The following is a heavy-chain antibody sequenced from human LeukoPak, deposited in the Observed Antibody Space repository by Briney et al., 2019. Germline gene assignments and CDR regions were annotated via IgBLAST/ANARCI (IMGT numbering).Heavy chain of an antibody. V-gene: IGHV3-30*02. D-gene: IGHD3-10*01. Sequence: GGSLRLSCAASGFTFSSYGTHWVRQAPGKGLEWVAFIRYDGSNKYYADSVKGRFTISRDNSKNTLYLQMNSLRAEDTAVYYCARDLGAHHGSASYFSKAEDAFDICGQGTMVTVSS. CDR3: ARDLGAHHGSASYFSKAEDAFDI. J-gene: IGHJ3*02. CDR2: IRYDGSNK. CDR1: GFTFSSYG.